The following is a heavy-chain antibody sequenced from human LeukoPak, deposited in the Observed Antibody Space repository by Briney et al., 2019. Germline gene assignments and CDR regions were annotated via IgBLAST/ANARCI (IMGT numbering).Heavy chain of an antibody. V-gene: IGHV3-43*02. CDR1: GFTFSSYS. CDR3: AKDSGYSYGYYFDY. J-gene: IGHJ4*02. CDR2: ISGDGGST. Sequence: PGGSLRLSCAASGFTFSSYSMNWVRQVPGKGLEWVSLISGDGGSTYYADSVKGRFTISRDNSKNSLYLQMNSLRTEDTALYYCAKDSGYSYGYYFDYWGQGTLVTVSS. D-gene: IGHD5-18*01.